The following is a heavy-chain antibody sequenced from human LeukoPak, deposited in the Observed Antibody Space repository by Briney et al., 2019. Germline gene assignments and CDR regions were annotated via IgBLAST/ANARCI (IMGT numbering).Heavy chain of an antibody. D-gene: IGHD1-26*01. CDR1: GFTVSSNY. CDR2: IYSGGST. V-gene: IGHV3-53*01. J-gene: IGHJ3*02. Sequence: GGSLRLSCAASGFTVSSNYMSWVRQAPGKGLEWVSVIYSGGSTYYADSVKGRFTISRDNSKNTLYLQMNSLRAEDTAVYYCARGRSYYGFGAFDIWGQGTMVTVSS. CDR3: ARGRSYYGFGAFDI.